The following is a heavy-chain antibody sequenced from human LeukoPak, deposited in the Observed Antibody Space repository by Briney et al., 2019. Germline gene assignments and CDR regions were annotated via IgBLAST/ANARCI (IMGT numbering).Heavy chain of an antibody. Sequence: PGGSLRLXCAASGFTFSSNWMHWVRQAPGKGLVWVSRINSDGSSTSYADSVKGRFTISRGNAKNTLYLQMNSLRAEDTAVYYCARAAAGTGAFDIWGQGTMVTVSS. CDR2: INSDGSST. V-gene: IGHV3-74*01. CDR3: ARAAAGTGAFDI. J-gene: IGHJ3*02. D-gene: IGHD6-13*01. CDR1: GFTFSSNW.